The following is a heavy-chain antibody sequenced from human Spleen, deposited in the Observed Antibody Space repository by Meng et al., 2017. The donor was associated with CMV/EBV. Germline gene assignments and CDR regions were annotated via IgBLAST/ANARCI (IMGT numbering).Heavy chain of an antibody. D-gene: IGHD6-6*01. V-gene: IGHV3-30*04. J-gene: IGHJ5*02. Sequence: SGFTFSISAILWIRQAPGKGLEWVAIISYDGSNKYYGDSVKGRFTVSRDNSKNTLFLQMNSLSSEDTAVYFCARDRAMLAARLRWFDPWGQGTLVTVSS. CDR1: GFTFSISA. CDR2: ISYDGSNK. CDR3: ARDRAMLAARLRWFDP.